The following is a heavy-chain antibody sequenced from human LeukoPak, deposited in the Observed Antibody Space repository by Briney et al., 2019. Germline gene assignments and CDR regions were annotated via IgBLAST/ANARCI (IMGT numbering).Heavy chain of an antibody. D-gene: IGHD3-10*01. J-gene: IGHJ4*02. Sequence: SAKVSCKASGGTFSSYAISWVRQAPGQGLEWMGGIIPIFGTANYAQKYQGRVTITADESTSTAYMELSSLRSEDTAVYYCAIEITMVRGGPIYWGQGTLVTVSS. CDR1: GGTFSSYA. V-gene: IGHV1-69*13. CDR2: IIPIFGTA. CDR3: AIEITMVRGGPIY.